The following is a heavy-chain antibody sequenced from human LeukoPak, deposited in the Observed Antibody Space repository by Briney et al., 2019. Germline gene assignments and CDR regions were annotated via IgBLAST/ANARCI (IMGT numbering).Heavy chain of an antibody. CDR1: GGSITTSVYY. CDR2: VYYSGST. D-gene: IGHD6-6*01. Sequence: SETLSLTCTVSGGSITTSVYYWGWIRQPPGKGLEWIGSVYYSGSTFYNPSLKSRVSISVDTSKRQFSLGLTSVTAADTAVYYCARHLSKLYSNSAEIDSWGQGTLVTVSS. V-gene: IGHV4-39*01. CDR3: ARHLSKLYSNSAEIDS. J-gene: IGHJ4*02.